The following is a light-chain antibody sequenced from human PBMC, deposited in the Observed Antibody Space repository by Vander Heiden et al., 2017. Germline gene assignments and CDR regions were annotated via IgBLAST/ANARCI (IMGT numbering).Light chain of an antibody. Sequence: DIVMTQSPLSLPVTPGEPASISCRSSQSLLHSNGDNYLDWYLQKPGQSPQLLIYLGYNRESGGSLTGSVAGEQAEDVGVYYCMQALQTPWTFGQGTKVEIK. J-gene: IGKJ1*01. CDR3: MQALQTPWT. V-gene: IGKV2-28*01. CDR1: QSLLHSNGDNY. CDR2: LGY.